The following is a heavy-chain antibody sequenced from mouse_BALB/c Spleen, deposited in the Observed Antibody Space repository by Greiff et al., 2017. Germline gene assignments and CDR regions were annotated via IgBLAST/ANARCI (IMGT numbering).Heavy chain of an antibody. V-gene: IGHV3-6*02. CDR3: ARGDGCCVSWFAY. Sequence: ESGPGLVKPSQSLSLTCSVTGYSITSGYYWNWIRQFPGNKLEWMGYISYDGSNNYYPSLKNRIPITRDTSKNQFFLKLNSVTIEDTATYYCARGDGCCVSWFAYWGQGTLVTVSA. J-gene: IGHJ3*01. CDR1: GYSITSGYY. CDR2: ISYDGSN. D-gene: IGHD2-3*01.